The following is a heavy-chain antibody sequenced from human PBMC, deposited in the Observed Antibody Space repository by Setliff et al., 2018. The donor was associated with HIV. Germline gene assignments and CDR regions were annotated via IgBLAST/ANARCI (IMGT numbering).Heavy chain of an antibody. CDR2: IYQSGNT. D-gene: IGHD2-15*01. J-gene: IGHJ5*02. CDR3: AAATTLLSPRA. CDR1: GYSISSGFY. Sequence: LSLTCAVSGYSISSGFYWSWMRQPPGKGLEWIGSIYQSGNTNYDPSLESRLTISVDTAKNQFSLKLSSVTAADTAVYYCAAATTLLSPRAWGQGTLVTVSS. V-gene: IGHV4-38-2*01.